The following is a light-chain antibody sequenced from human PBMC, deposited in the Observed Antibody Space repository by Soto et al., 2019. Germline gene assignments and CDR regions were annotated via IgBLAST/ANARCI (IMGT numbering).Light chain of an antibody. CDR1: QSISDT. CDR2: GAS. CDR3: QQYDNSPIT. J-gene: IGKJ5*01. V-gene: IGKV3-20*01. Sequence: EIVMTQSPDTLSVSPGVRATPSCRASQSISDTLAWYQQKPGQAPRLLIYGASSRATGIPDRFSGTGSETDFTLTISRLEPEEFAVYYCQQYDNSPITCGQGTRLEIK.